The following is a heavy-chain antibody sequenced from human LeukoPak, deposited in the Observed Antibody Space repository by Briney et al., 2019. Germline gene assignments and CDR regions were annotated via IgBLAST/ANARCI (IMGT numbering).Heavy chain of an antibody. D-gene: IGHD6-13*01. Sequence: PGGSLRLSCAASGFTFDDYGMSWVRQAPGKGLEWVSGINWNGGSTGYADSVKGRFTISRDNAKNSLYLQMNSLRAEDTAVYYCARDGYSSSWYGGYYYYYYMDVWGKGTTVTVSS. CDR1: GFTFDDYG. CDR3: ARDGYSSSWYGGYYYYYYMDV. V-gene: IGHV3-20*04. CDR2: INWNGGST. J-gene: IGHJ6*03.